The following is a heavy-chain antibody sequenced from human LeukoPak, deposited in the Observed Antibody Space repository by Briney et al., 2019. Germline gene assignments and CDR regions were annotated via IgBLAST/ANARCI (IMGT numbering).Heavy chain of an antibody. CDR2: INHSGST. J-gene: IGHJ4*02. CDR1: GGSFSGYY. Sequence: SETLPLTCAVYGGSFSGYYWSWIRQPPGKGLEWIGEINHSGSTNYNPSLKSRVTISVDTSKNQFSLKLSSVTAADTAVYYCARSRRVGYNYWGQGTLVTVSS. CDR3: ARSRRVGYNY. D-gene: IGHD5-24*01. V-gene: IGHV4-34*01.